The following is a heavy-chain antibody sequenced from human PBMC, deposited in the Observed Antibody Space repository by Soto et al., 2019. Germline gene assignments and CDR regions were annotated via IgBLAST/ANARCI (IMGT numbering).Heavy chain of an antibody. CDR2: INPNSGGT. D-gene: IGHD2-15*01. V-gene: IGHV1-2*04. Sequence: VASVKVSCKASGYTFTGYYMHWVRQAPGQGLEWMGWINPNSGGTNYAQKFQGWVTMTRDTSISTAYMELSRLRSDDTAVYYCARGGGNGKGNWFDPWGQGTLVTVSS. CDR3: ARGGGNGKGNWFDP. J-gene: IGHJ5*02. CDR1: GYTFTGYY.